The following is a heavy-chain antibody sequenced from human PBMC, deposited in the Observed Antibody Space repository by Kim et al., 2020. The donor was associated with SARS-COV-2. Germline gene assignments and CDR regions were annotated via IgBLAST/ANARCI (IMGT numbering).Heavy chain of an antibody. CDR2: IYSSGHT. D-gene: IGHD5-12*01. Sequence: SETLSLTCTVSGGSISSHSWNWIRQPAGKGLEWIGRIYSSGHTTYNPSLKSRVTMSVDTSKNQFPLNLSSLTAADTAVYYCAGELSGYDSGWFDPWGQGTLVTVSS. CDR1: GGSISSHS. J-gene: IGHJ5*02. V-gene: IGHV4-4*07. CDR3: AGELSGYDSGWFDP.